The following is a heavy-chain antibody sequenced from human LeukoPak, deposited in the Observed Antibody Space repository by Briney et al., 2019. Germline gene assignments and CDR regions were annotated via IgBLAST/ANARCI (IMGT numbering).Heavy chain of an antibody. Sequence: SETLSLTCTVSGASISSYSWSWIRQPPGKGLEWIGNIYYSRSTNSNPSLKSRVTISADTSKNQFSLKLSSVTAADTAVYYCARTYYYYYMDVWGKGTTVTVSS. CDR3: ARTYYYYYMDV. J-gene: IGHJ6*03. CDR2: IYYSRST. V-gene: IGHV4-59*01. CDR1: GASISSYS.